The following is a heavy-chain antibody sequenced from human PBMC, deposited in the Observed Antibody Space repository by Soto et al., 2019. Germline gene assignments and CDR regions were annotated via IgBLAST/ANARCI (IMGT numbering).Heavy chain of an antibody. CDR2: ISYDGSNK. D-gene: IGHD3-16*02. J-gene: IGHJ6*03. V-gene: IGHV3-30*18. Sequence: GGSLRLSCAASGFTFSSYGMHWVRQAPGKGQEWVAVISYDGSNKYYADSVKGRFTISRDNSKNTLYLQMNSLRAEDTAVYYCAKGPRYYDYIWGSYRKNQYYYYYYMDVWGKGTTVTVSS. CDR1: GFTFSSYG. CDR3: AKGPRYYDYIWGSYRKNQYYYYYYMDV.